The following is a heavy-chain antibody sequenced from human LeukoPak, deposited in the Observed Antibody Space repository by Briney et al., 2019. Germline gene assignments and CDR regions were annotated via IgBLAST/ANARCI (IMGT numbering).Heavy chain of an antibody. D-gene: IGHD3-10*01. J-gene: IGHJ4*02. CDR1: GFTFSSYS. V-gene: IGHV3-21*01. CDR3: ARVRFGSLDY. Sequence: GGSLRLSCAASGFTFSSYSINWLRQAPGKGLEWVSSISSSSSYIYYADSVKGRFTISRDNAKNSLYLQMNSLRAEDTAVYYCARVRFGSLDYWGQGTLVTVSS. CDR2: ISSSSSYI.